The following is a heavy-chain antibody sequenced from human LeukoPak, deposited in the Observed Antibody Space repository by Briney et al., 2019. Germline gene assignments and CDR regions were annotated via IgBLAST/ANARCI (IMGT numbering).Heavy chain of an antibody. D-gene: IGHD4-17*01. Sequence: ASVKVSCKASGYTYTSYDINWVRQATGQGLEWMGWMNPNSSNTGYAQKFQGRVTMTRNTSISTAYMELSSLRSEDTAVYYCARSVRSRESYWGQGTLVTVSS. CDR1: GYTYTSYD. V-gene: IGHV1-8*01. J-gene: IGHJ4*02. CDR3: ARSVRSRESY. CDR2: MNPNSSNT.